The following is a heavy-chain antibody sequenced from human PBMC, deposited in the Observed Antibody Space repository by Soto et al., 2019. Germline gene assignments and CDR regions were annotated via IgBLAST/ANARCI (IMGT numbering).Heavy chain of an antibody. J-gene: IGHJ3*02. D-gene: IGHD1-26*01. V-gene: IGHV1-18*01. CDR1: GYTFTSYG. CDR2: ISAYNGNT. Sequence: ASVKVSCKASGYTFTSYGISWVRQAPGQGLEWMGWISAYNGNTNYTQKLQGRVTMTTDTSTSTAYMELRSLRSDDTAVYYCARLPAGIVGAQHPALAIWGQGTMVPVSS. CDR3: ARLPAGIVGAQHPALAI.